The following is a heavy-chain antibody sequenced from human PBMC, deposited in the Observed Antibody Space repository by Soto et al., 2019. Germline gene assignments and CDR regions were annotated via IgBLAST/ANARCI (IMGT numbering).Heavy chain of an antibody. CDR3: AGEPRGGAYDMDV. V-gene: IGHV3-33*01. CDR1: RLSFSTYD. J-gene: IGHJ6*02. CDR2: IWSDGSRQ. Sequence: GGSLRLSCAASRLSFSTYDMHWVRQAPGKGLEWVALIWSDGSRQFYGDSVKGRFTISRDNSKNTLSLQMNSLRVDDTAIYYSAGEPRGGAYDMDVWGRGTTVTVSS. D-gene: IGHD3-16*01.